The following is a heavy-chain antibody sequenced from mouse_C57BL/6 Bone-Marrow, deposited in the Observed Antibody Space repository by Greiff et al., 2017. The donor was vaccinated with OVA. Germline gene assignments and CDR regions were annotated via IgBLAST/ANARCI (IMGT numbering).Heavy chain of an antibody. V-gene: IGHV1-64*01. Sequence: QVQLQQPGAELVKPGASVKLSCKASGYTFTSYWMHWVKQRPGQGLEWIGMIHPNSGSTNYNEKFKSKATLTVDKSYSTAYMQLSSLTSEDSAVYYCARHHYYYGSSYVFAYWGQGTLVTVSA. CDR2: IHPNSGST. CDR3: ARHHYYYGSSYVFAY. CDR1: GYTFTSYW. J-gene: IGHJ3*01. D-gene: IGHD1-1*01.